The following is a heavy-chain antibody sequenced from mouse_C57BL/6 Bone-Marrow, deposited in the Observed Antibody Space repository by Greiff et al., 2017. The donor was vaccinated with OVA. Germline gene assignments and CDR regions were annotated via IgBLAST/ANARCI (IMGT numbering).Heavy chain of an antibody. CDR3: ARDRGNYWYFDV. V-gene: IGHV5-4*01. CDR1: GFTFSSYA. D-gene: IGHD2-1*01. CDR2: ISDGGSYT. Sequence: EVKLMESGGGLVKPGGSLKLSCAASGFTFSSYAMSWVRQTPEKRLEWVATISDGGSYTYYPDNVKGRFTISRDNAKNNLYLQMSHLKSEDTAMYYCARDRGNYWYFDVWGTGTTVTVSS. J-gene: IGHJ1*03.